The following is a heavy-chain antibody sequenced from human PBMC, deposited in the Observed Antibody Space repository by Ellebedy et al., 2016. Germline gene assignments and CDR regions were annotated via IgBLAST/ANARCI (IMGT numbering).Heavy chain of an antibody. J-gene: IGHJ5*01. V-gene: IGHV4-39*07. CDR1: GGSVSSRTYY. CDR2: IDYSGST. Sequence: SETLSLXXTVSGGSVSSRTYYWGWIRQPPGKGLEWIGSIDYSGSTYYNPSLKSRLTISVDTSKNQFSLKLSSVTAADTAVYYCARDEKGWFNSWGQGTLVTVSS. CDR3: ARDEKGWFNS.